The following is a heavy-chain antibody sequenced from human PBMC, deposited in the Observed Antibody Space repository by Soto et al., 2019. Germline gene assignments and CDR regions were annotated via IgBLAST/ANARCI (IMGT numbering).Heavy chain of an antibody. CDR1: GFTFSSYA. Sequence: GGSLRLSCAASGFTFSSYAMSWVRQAPGKGLEWVSAISGSGGSTYYADSVKGRFTISRDNSKNTLYLQMNSLRAEDTAVYYCAKGNWSIAAAGLGLDYWGQGTLVTVSS. CDR3: AKGNWSIAAAGLGLDY. CDR2: ISGSGGST. D-gene: IGHD6-13*01. J-gene: IGHJ4*02. V-gene: IGHV3-23*01.